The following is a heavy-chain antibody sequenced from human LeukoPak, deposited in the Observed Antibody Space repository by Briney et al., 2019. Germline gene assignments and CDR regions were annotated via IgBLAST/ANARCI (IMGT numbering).Heavy chain of an antibody. V-gene: IGHV5-51*01. CDR3: ARFRAGYCSGASCYDSFDI. D-gene: IGHD2-15*01. CDR2: ICPADSDA. CDR1: EYSFTSYW. J-gene: IGHJ3*02. Sequence: GESLKISCKGSEYSFTSYWIGWVRQMPGKGLEWMGIICPADSDARYSPSFKGQVTISADKSITTAFLQWSSLEASDTAMYYCARFRAGYCSGASCYDSFDIWGQGTMVTVSS.